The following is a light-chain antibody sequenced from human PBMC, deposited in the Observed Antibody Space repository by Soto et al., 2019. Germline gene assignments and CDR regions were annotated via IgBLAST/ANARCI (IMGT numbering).Light chain of an antibody. J-gene: IGKJ1*01. Sequence: EIVLTQSPGTLSLSPGQRATLSCRASESLTRGSLAWYQQKPGQTPRLLIHGASSRATGIPDRFSGSGSGTDFTLTISRLEPEDCAGYWCQQYARSPWTFGQGTKVEIK. CDR3: QQYARSPWT. CDR2: GAS. CDR1: ESLTRGS. V-gene: IGKV3-20*01.